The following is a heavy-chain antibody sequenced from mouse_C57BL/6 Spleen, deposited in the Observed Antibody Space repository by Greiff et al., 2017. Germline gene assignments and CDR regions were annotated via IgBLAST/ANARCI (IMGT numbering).Heavy chain of an antibody. CDR1: GFTFSDYG. D-gene: IGHD2-4*01. J-gene: IGHJ2*01. V-gene: IGHV5-17*01. Sequence: EVKLMESGGGLVKPGGSLKLSCAASGFTFSDYGMHWVRQAPEKGLEWVAYISSGSSTIYYADTVKGRFTISRDNAKNTLFLQMTSLRSEDTAMYYCARRDYDWYYFDYWGQGTTLTVAS. CDR3: ARRDYDWYYFDY. CDR2: ISSGSSTI.